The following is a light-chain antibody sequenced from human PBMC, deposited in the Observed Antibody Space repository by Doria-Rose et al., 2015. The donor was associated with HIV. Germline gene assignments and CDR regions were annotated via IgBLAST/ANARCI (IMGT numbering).Light chain of an antibody. CDR2: GAS. CDR1: QIVTITY. CDR3: QQFASSPPT. J-gene: IGKJ1*01. Sequence: PPGDRATLSCRASQIVTITYLAWYQQKTGQAPRLLIYGASTRATDIPDRFSGSGSGTDFTLTITRLEPEDFAVYYCQQFASSPPTFGQGTKVEIK. V-gene: IGKV3-20*01.